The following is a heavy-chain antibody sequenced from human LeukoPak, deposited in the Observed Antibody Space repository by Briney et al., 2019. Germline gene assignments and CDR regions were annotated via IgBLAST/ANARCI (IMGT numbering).Heavy chain of an antibody. Sequence: GASVKVSCKASGYTFTRYGISWVRQGPGQGLEWMGWISVYNGNTEYTQKFQDRVTMTTDTSTTTVYMELRSLRSDDTAIYYCARDLMYCDTMSCYDGDFDYWGQGTPVTVSS. CDR2: ISVYNGNT. V-gene: IGHV1-18*01. D-gene: IGHD2-2*01. CDR1: GYTFTRYG. CDR3: ARDLMYCDTMSCYDGDFDY. J-gene: IGHJ4*02.